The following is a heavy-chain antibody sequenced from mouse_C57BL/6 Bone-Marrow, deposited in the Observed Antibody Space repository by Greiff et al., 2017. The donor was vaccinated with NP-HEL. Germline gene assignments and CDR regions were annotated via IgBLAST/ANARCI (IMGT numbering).Heavy chain of an antibody. V-gene: IGHV1-61*01. CDR3: ARGGTTVVADY. CDR1: GYTFTSYW. J-gene: IGHJ2*01. CDR2: IYPSDSET. D-gene: IGHD1-1*01. Sequence: QVQLQQPGAELVRPGSSVKLSCKASGYTFTSYWMDWVKQRPGQGLEWIGNIYPSDSETHYNQKFKDKATLTVDKSSSTAYMQLSSLTSEDSAVYYCARGGTTVVADYWGQGTTLTVSS.